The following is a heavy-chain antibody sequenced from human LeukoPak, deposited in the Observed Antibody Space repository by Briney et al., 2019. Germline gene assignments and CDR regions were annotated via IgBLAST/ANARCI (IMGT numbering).Heavy chain of an antibody. CDR3: AKDHWDITMVRGVIITQYYFDY. Sequence: GGSLRLSCSASGFTFSTLPMHWVRQAPGKGLEYVSGSSSNGGSTYYADSAKGRFIISRDNSKNTLYLQMNSLRAEDTAVYYCAKDHWDITMVRGVIITQYYFDYWGQGTLVTVSS. CDR1: GFTFSTLP. V-gene: IGHV3-64*04. CDR2: SSSNGGST. J-gene: IGHJ4*02. D-gene: IGHD3-10*01.